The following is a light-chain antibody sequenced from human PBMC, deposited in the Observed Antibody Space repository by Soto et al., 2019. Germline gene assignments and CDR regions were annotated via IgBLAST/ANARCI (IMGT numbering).Light chain of an antibody. CDR1: QGVGSD. V-gene: IGKV1-6*01. J-gene: IGKJ1*01. Sequence: AIQMTQSPSSLSASVGDRVTITCRASQGVGSDFGWYQQKPGKAPKVLIYGISSLHSGVPSRFXXXXXXXXXTLTITSLQPEDIATYYCLQDYDYPWTFGQGTKVDTK. CDR3: LQDYDYPWT. CDR2: GIS.